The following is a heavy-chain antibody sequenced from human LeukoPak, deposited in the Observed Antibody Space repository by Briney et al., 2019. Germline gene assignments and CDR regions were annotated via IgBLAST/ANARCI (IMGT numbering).Heavy chain of an antibody. CDR2: IYPSGGAT. D-gene: IGHD3-10*02. CDR3: ARVSVATTMFFFDN. J-gene: IGHJ4*02. Sequence: ASVKVSCKASGYIFTTHSMHWVRQAPGQGLEWMGIIYPSGGATSYAQKFQGRVTMTRDTSTSTIYMELSSLRSEDTAVHFCARVSVATTMFFFDNWGQGTLVTVSS. V-gene: IGHV1-46*01. CDR1: GYIFTTHS.